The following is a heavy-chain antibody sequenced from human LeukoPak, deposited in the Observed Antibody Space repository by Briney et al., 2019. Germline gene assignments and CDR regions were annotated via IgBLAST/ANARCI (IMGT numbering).Heavy chain of an antibody. CDR1: GYTFTSYP. CDR3: ARDFDPADNPYFYYHMDV. J-gene: IGHJ6*03. Sequence: ASGKVSCKASGYTFTSYPINWERQAPGQGLEWMGWINPFHGNTNYAQNLHERVTMTTDTSTSTAYMELRSQRSDDTAVYYCARDFDPADNPYFYYHMDVWGEGATVTVPS. CDR2: INPFHGNT. V-gene: IGHV1-18*01. D-gene: IGHD2-2*01.